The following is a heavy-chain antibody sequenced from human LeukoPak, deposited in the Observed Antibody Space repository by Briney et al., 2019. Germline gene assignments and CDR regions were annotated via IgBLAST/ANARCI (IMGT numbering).Heavy chain of an antibody. Sequence: GGSLRLSCAASAFAFSSYPMSWVRQAPGGGLEWVSAIGSSGSSTYHADSVKGRFTISRDNSKNTLFLQMNSLRAEDTAVYYCARGSAVTNTGYYWGQGTLVTVSS. V-gene: IGHV3-23*01. J-gene: IGHJ4*02. CDR3: ARGSAVTNTGYY. CDR1: AFAFSSYP. D-gene: IGHD2-8*02. CDR2: IGSSGSST.